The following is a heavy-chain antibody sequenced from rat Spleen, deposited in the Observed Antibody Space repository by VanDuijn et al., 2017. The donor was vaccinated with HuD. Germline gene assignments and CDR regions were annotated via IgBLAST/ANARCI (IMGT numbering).Heavy chain of an antibody. D-gene: IGHD1-7*01. Sequence: EVQLQESGPGLVKPSQSLSLTCSVTGYSITSSYRWNWIRKFPGNKLEWMGYINSAGSINYNPSLKSRISITRDTSKNQFFLQVNSVTTEDTATYYCARLHYGFDYWGQGVMVTVSS. CDR3: ARLHYGFDY. V-gene: IGHV3-3*01. CDR1: GYSITSSYR. CDR2: INSAGSI. J-gene: IGHJ2*01.